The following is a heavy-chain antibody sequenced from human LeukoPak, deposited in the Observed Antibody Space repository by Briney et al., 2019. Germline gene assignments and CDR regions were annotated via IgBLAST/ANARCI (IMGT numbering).Heavy chain of an antibody. Sequence: SETLSLTCAVSGGSISSGGYSWSWIRQPPGKGLEWIGYIYYSGSTNYNPSLKSRVTISVDTSKNQFSLKLSSVTAADTAVYYCARGRSAVTFDYWGQGTLVTVSS. D-gene: IGHD4-17*01. CDR1: GGSISSGGYS. CDR3: ARGRSAVTFDY. V-gene: IGHV4-61*08. J-gene: IGHJ4*02. CDR2: IYYSGST.